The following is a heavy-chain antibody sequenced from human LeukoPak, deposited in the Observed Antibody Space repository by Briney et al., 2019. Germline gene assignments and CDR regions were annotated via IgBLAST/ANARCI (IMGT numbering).Heavy chain of an antibody. CDR3: ARDLGIAVATAFDY. V-gene: IGHV1-69*05. CDR1: GGTFSSYA. D-gene: IGHD6-19*01. CDR2: IIPIFGTA. J-gene: IGHJ4*02. Sequence: SVKVSCKASGGTFSSYAISWVRQAPGQGLEWMGGIIPIFGTANYAQKLQGRVTMTTDTSTSTAYMELRSLRSDDTAVYYCARDLGIAVATAFDYWGQGTLVTVSS.